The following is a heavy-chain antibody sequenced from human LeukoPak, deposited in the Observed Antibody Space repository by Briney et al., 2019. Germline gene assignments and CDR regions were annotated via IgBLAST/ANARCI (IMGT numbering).Heavy chain of an antibody. D-gene: IGHD3/OR15-3a*01. Sequence: PSETLSLTCTVSGGSISSGSYYWSWIRQPAGKGLEWIGRIYTSGTTNYNPSLKSRVTISVDTSKNQFSLRLTSVTAADTAVYYCARQTGSGLFILPGGQGTLVTVSS. J-gene: IGHJ4*02. CDR3: ARQTGSGLFILP. CDR2: IYTSGTT. CDR1: GGSISSGSYY. V-gene: IGHV4-61*02.